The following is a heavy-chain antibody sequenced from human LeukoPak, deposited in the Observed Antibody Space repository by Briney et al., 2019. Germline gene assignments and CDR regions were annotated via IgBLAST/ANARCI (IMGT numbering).Heavy chain of an antibody. CDR3: AELGITMIGGV. V-gene: IGHV3-48*03. Sequence: GGSLRLSCAASGFTFSSYEMNWVRQAPGKGLEWVSYISSSGSTIYYADSVKGRFTISRGNAKNSLYLQMNSLRAEDTAVYYCAELGITMIGGVWGKGTTVTVSS. D-gene: IGHD3-10*02. CDR1: GFTFSSYE. CDR2: ISSSGSTI. J-gene: IGHJ6*04.